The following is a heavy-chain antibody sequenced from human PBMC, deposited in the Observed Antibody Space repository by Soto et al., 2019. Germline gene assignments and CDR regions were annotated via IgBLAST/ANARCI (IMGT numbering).Heavy chain of an antibody. Sequence: GGPLRLWWGASGGKCGAYGMSWVRKAPGKGLEWVSAISGRGGDSTYSAGSVKGRFTISRDNSKNALYLHMNNLRAEDTAIYYCVKGLQWELPLDKWGPGTLVTVSS. V-gene: IGHV3-23*01. CDR3: VKGLQWELPLDK. J-gene: IGHJ4*02. D-gene: IGHD1-26*01. CDR2: ISGRGGDST. CDR1: GGKCGAYG.